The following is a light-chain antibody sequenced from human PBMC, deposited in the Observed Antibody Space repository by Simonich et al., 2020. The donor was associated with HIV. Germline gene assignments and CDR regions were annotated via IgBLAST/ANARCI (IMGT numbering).Light chain of an antibody. V-gene: IGLV1-47*01. J-gene: IGLJ3*02. Sequence: QSVLTQPPSASGTPGQRVTISCSGSSSNIGSNYVYWYQQLPGTAPKLLIYRNTQRPSGVPDRFSCSKSGTSASLAISGLRSEDEADYYCAAWDDSLSAWVFGGGTKLTVL. CDR2: RNT. CDR3: AAWDDSLSAWV. CDR1: SSNIGSNY.